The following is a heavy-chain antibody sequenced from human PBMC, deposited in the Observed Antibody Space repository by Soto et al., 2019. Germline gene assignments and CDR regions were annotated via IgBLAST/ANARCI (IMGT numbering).Heavy chain of an antibody. Sequence: QVQLVQSGAEVKKPGSSVKVSCKASGGTFSSYTISWVRQAPGQGLEWMGRIIPILGIANYAQKFQGRVTITADKSTSTAYMELSSLRSEDTAVYYCARVPLPRGLYTNYYYYGMDVWGQGTTVTVSS. V-gene: IGHV1-69*02. D-gene: IGHD2-2*02. CDR1: GGTFSSYT. J-gene: IGHJ6*02. CDR2: IIPILGIA. CDR3: ARVPLPRGLYTNYYYYGMDV.